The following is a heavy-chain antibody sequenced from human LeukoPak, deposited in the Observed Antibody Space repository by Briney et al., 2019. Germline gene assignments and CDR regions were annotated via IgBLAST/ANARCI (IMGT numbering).Heavy chain of an antibody. CDR3: ARAAIDTSGYYSFDY. CDR1: GDXVSSNSAT. Sequence: SQTLSLTCAISGDXVSSNSATWIWIRQSPSRGLEWLGRTYYRSKWYNDYAVSVKSRTTINPDTSKNQFSLQLNSVTPEDTAVYYYARAAIDTSGYYSFDYWGQGTLVTVSS. V-gene: IGHV6-1*01. CDR2: TYYRSKWYN. D-gene: IGHD3-22*01. J-gene: IGHJ4*02.